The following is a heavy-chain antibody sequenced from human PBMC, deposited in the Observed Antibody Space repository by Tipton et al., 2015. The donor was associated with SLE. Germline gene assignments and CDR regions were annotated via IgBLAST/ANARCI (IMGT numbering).Heavy chain of an antibody. J-gene: IGHJ4*02. CDR2: INHSGST. V-gene: IGHV4-34*01. Sequence: GLVKPSETLSLTCAVYGGSFSGYYWSWIRQPPGKGLEWIGEINHSGSTNYNPPLKSRVTISVDTSKNLFSLKLSSVTAADTAVYYCARDSGLGSSLDFDYWGQGTLVTVSS. CDR3: ARDSGLGSSLDFDY. CDR1: GGSFSGYY. D-gene: IGHD6-6*01.